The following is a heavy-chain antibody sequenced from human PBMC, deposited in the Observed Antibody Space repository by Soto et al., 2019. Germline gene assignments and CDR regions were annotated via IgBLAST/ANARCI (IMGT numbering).Heavy chain of an antibody. Sequence: GGALRVSCAASGFTFSSYAMSWVRQAPGKGLEWVSAISGSGGSTYYADSVKGRFTISRDNSKNTLYLQMNSLRAEDTAVYYCAKDPSYYYGSGSYYYYWGQGTLVTVSS. CDR1: GFTFSSYA. V-gene: IGHV3-23*01. CDR3: AKDPSYYYGSGSYYYY. D-gene: IGHD3-10*01. CDR2: ISGSGGST. J-gene: IGHJ4*02.